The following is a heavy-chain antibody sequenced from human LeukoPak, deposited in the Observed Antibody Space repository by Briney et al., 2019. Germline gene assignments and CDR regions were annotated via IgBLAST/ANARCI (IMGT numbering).Heavy chain of an antibody. Sequence: PSETLSLTCTVSGGSISSYYWSWIRQPAGKGLEWIGRIYTSGSTNYNPSLKSRVTMSVDTTKNQLSLRLSSVTAADTAVYYCARHTTYGGDSAFDHWGQGTLVTVSS. CDR2: IYTSGST. J-gene: IGHJ4*02. D-gene: IGHD2-21*02. CDR1: GGSISSYY. V-gene: IGHV4-4*07. CDR3: ARHTTYGGDSAFDH.